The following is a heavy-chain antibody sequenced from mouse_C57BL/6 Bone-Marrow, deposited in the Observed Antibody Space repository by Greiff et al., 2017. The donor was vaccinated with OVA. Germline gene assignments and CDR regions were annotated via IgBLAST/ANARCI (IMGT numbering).Heavy chain of an antibody. V-gene: IGHV1-50*01. CDR2: IDPSDSYT. CDR1: GYTFTSYW. J-gene: IGHJ2*01. CDR3: ARDDHFDY. Sequence: QVQLQQPGAELVKPGASVKLSCKASGYTFTSYWMQWVKQRPGQGLEWIGEIDPSDSYTNYNQKFKGKATLTVDTSSSTAYMQLSSLTSEDSAVYYCARDDHFDYWGQGTTLTVSS.